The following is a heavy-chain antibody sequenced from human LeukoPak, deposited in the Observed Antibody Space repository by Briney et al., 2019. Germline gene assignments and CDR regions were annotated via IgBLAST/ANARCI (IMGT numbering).Heavy chain of an antibody. CDR2: INQGGSEK. CDR3: ARDQHYYDSSGPYDAFDI. D-gene: IGHD3-22*01. J-gene: IGHJ3*02. Sequence: GGSLRLSCSAPGFTFSSYGMNWVRQAPGKGLEWVANINQGGSEKYYVDSVKGRFTISRDNAKNSLYLEMNSLRAEDTAVYYCARDQHYYDSSGPYDAFDIWGQGTMVTVSS. V-gene: IGHV3-7*01. CDR1: GFTFSSYG.